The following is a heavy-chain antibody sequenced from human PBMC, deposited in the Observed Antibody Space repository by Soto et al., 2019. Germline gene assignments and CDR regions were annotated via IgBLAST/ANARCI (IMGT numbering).Heavy chain of an antibody. CDR2: IYHSGAT. D-gene: IGHD2-15*01. V-gene: IGHV4-4*02. CDR1: GGSISSSYW. Sequence: SETLSLTCAVSGGSISSSYWWSWVRQPPGKGLEWIGKIYHSGATNYNPSLKRRVTLSLDKSKNQFFLKLSSVTAADTAVYYCARESRYCSDSTRSPYWFDPWGQGTLVTVSS. J-gene: IGHJ5*02. CDR3: ARESRYCSDSTRSPYWFDP.